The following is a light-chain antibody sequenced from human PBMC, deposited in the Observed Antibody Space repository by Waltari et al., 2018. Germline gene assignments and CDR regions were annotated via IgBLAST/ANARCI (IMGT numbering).Light chain of an antibody. J-gene: IGKJ5*01. CDR2: WAS. CDR1: QSIFYTSNNKNY. CDR3: QQYYSIPIT. V-gene: IGKV4-1*01. Sequence: DIVMTQSPDSLAVSLGERATINCKSSQSIFYTSNNKNYLAWYQQKPGQPPKLPIYWASTRESGVPDRFSGSGSGTDFTLTISSLQAEDVAVYCCQQYYSIPITFGQGTRLEIK.